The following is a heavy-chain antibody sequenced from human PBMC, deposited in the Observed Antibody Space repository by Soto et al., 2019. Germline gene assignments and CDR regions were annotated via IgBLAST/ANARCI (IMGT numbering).Heavy chain of an antibody. CDR3: ASASPVVTDV. J-gene: IGHJ6*02. CDR1: GGSISSGDYY. Sequence: QVQLQESGPGLVKPSQTLSLTCTVSGGSISSGDYYWSWIRQPPGEGLEWIGYIYYSGSTYYNPSLXGXVXIXXDTSKNQFSLKLSSVTAADTAVYYCASASPVVTDVWGQGTTVTVSS. V-gene: IGHV4-30-4*01. D-gene: IGHD5-18*01. CDR2: IYYSGST.